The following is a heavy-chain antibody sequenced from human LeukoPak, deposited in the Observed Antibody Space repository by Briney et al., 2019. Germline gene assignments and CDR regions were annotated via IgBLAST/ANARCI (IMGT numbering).Heavy chain of an antibody. CDR3: ATHSDDAAFDI. Sequence: GGSLRLSCAASGFTFDDYAMHWVRQAPGKGLEWVSGISWNSGSIGCADSVKGRFTISRDNAKNSLYLQMNSLRAEDTALYYCATHSDDAAFDIWGQGTMVTVSS. CDR2: ISWNSGSI. V-gene: IGHV3-9*01. J-gene: IGHJ3*02. D-gene: IGHD1-1*01. CDR1: GFTFDDYA.